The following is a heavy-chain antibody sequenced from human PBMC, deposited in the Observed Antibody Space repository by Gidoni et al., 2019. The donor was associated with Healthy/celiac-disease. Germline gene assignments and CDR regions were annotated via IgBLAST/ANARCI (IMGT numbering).Heavy chain of an antibody. D-gene: IGHD3-3*01. CDR2: ISGSGGST. Sequence: EVQLLESGGGLVQPGGSLRLSCAASVFTFSSYARSWVRPAPGKGLAGVSAISGSGGSTYDADDVKGRFTISRDNSKNTLYLQMNSRRAEDTAVYYCAKDRFDDFWSGYYSYFDYWGQGTLVTVSS. V-gene: IGHV3-23*01. J-gene: IGHJ4*02. CDR3: AKDRFDDFWSGYYSYFDY. CDR1: VFTFSSYA.